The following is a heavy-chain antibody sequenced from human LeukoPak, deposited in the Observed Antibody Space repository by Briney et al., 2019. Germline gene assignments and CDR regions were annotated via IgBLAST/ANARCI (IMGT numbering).Heavy chain of an antibody. V-gene: IGHV4-59*01. D-gene: IGHD3-3*01. J-gene: IGHJ4*02. Sequence: SETLSLTCTVSGGSISTYFWSWIRQPPGKGLEWIGYIHYSGSTYYNPSLTSRVSISIDTPKNQFSLRLSSVTAADTAVYYCAREGSRDFWSGPVYYFDYWGQGTLVTVSS. CDR3: AREGSRDFWSGPVYYFDY. CDR1: GGSISTYF. CDR2: IHYSGST.